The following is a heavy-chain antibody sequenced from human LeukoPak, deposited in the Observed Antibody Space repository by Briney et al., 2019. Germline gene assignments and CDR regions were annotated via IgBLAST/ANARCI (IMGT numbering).Heavy chain of an antibody. Sequence: SETLSLTCTVSGGSISSGGYYWSWIRQHAGKGLEWIGYIYYSGSTNYNPSLKSRVTISVDTSKNQFSLKLSSVTAADTAVYYCARIAVAGTGYFDYWGQGTLVTVSS. J-gene: IGHJ4*02. CDR3: ARIAVAGTGYFDY. CDR1: GGSISSGGYY. V-gene: IGHV4-61*08. CDR2: IYYSGST. D-gene: IGHD6-19*01.